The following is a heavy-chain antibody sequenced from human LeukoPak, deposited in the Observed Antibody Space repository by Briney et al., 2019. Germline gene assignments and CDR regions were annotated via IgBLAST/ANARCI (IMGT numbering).Heavy chain of an antibody. Sequence: GGSLRLSCAPSGFIFSHHGMNWVRQAPGKGLEWVSGIRADAVTTYYADSVKGRFIISRDNSKNTVYLQMNSLSAEDAAVYYCAKVAGGYSGYDRYFDLWGRGTLVTVSS. V-gene: IGHV3-23*01. D-gene: IGHD5-12*01. CDR2: IRADAVTT. J-gene: IGHJ2*01. CDR1: GFIFSHHG. CDR3: AKVAGGYSGYDRYFDL.